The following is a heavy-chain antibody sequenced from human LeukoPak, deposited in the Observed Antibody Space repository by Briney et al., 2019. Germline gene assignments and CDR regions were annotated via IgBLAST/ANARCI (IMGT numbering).Heavy chain of an antibody. J-gene: IGHJ4*02. CDR2: ISGSGGST. V-gene: IGHV3-23*01. Sequence: PGGSLRLSCAASGFTFSSYAMSWVRQAPWKGLEWVSAISGSGGSTHYADSVKGRFTISRDNSKNTLYLQMNSLRAEDTAVYYCAKVHQAIAAALFDYWGQGTLVTVSS. D-gene: IGHD6-13*01. CDR1: GFTFSSYA. CDR3: AKVHQAIAAALFDY.